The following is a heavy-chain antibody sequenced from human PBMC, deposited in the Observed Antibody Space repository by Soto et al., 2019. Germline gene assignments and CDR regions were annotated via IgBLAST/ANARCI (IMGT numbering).Heavy chain of an antibody. J-gene: IGHJ4*02. D-gene: IGHD3-3*01. V-gene: IGHV1-18*04. CDR3: AIDDVLRFLEWLL. CDR1: GSTFTNSG. CDR2: ISAYNGNT. Sequence: ASVKVSCKASGSTFTNSGVSWVRRAPGQGLEWMGWISAYNGNTNYAQNLQGRVTMTTDTSTSTAYMELRSLRSDDTAVYYCAIDDVLRFLEWLLWGQGALVTV.